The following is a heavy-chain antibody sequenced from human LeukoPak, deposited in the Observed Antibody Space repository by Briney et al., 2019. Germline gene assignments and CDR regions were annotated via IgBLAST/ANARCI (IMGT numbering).Heavy chain of an antibody. Sequence: PGGSLRLSCAASGFTFDDYAMHWVRQAPGKGLEWVSLISGDGGSTYYADSVKGRFTISRDNSKNSLYLQMNSLRTEDTALCYCATYDSSGYYSVGEFVYWGQGTLVTVSS. D-gene: IGHD3-22*01. CDR3: ATYDSSGYYSVGEFVY. CDR2: ISGDGGST. J-gene: IGHJ4*02. V-gene: IGHV3-43*02. CDR1: GFTFDDYA.